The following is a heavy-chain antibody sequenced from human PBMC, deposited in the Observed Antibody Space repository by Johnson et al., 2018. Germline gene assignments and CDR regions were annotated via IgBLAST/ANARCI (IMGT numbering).Heavy chain of an antibody. CDR1: GFTFSYYA. CDR3: AYNWGPGVEGRGYYYYYGMDV. Sequence: VQLVESGGGLVQPGRSLRLYCAASGFTFSYYAMNWVRQAPGKGLEWVAVISYDGSNKYYADSVKGRFTISRDNSKKTLYRQMNSLRAEDTAVYYCAYNWGPGVEGRGYYYYYGMDVWGQGTTVTVSS. CDR2: ISYDGSNK. V-gene: IGHV3-30*04. J-gene: IGHJ6*02. D-gene: IGHD1-1*01.